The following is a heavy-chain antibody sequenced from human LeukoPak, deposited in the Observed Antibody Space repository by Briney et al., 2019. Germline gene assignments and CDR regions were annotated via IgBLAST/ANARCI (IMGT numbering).Heavy chain of an antibody. D-gene: IGHD2-2*01. V-gene: IGHV3-74*01. Sequence: GGSLRLSCAVSGFTFSSYWMHWVRQAPGKGLVWVSRINSGGSSTSYADSVKGRFTISRDNAKNTLYLQMNSLRAEDTAVYYCARRPLPAAISYHFDYWGHGTPVTVSS. CDR3: ARRPLPAAISYHFDY. J-gene: IGHJ4*01. CDR2: INSGGSST. CDR1: GFTFSSYW.